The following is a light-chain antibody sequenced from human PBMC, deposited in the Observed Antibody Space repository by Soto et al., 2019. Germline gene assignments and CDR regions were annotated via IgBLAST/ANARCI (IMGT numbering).Light chain of an antibody. V-gene: IGLV2-11*01. CDR1: SSDVGGYEY. CDR2: HVA. J-gene: IGLJ2*01. Sequence: QSALTQPRSVSGSPGQSVTISCSGTSSDVGGYEYVSWYQQHPGKAPTLIIYHVAQRPSGVPDRFSASKSGTTASLTISGLQAEDEAEYFWCSYAAGQTLVFGGGTKLTVL. CDR3: CSYAAGQTLV.